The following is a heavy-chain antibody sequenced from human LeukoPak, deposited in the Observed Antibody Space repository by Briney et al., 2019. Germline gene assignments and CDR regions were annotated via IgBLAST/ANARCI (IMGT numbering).Heavy chain of an antibody. CDR2: INPNSGGT. Sequence: GAAMKVSCKASGYTFTGYYMHWVRQAPGQGLEWMGWINPNSGGTNYAQKFQGWVTMTRDTSISTAYMELSRLRSDDTAVYYCARGRTYYYDSSGLNWFDPWGQGTLVTVSS. J-gene: IGHJ5*02. V-gene: IGHV1-2*04. CDR1: GYTFTGYY. D-gene: IGHD3-22*01. CDR3: ARGRTYYYDSSGLNWFDP.